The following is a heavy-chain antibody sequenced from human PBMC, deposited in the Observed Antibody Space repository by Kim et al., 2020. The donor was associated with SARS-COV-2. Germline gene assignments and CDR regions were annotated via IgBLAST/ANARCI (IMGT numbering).Heavy chain of an antibody. Sequence: YPGSVKGRFTISRENAKNSLYLQMNSLRAGDTAVYYCARGRAAYSYAFDIWGQGTMVTVSS. D-gene: IGHD2-15*01. V-gene: IGHV3-13*01. CDR3: ARGRAAYSYAFDI. J-gene: IGHJ3*02.